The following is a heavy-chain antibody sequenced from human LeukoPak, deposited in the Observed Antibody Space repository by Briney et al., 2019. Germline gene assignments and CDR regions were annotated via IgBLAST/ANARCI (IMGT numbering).Heavy chain of an antibody. V-gene: IGHV3-30*03. D-gene: IGHD1-26*01. CDR2: ISYDGSYK. CDR3: AREVGSGAYLAHAFDV. CDR1: EFTFSTYG. J-gene: IGHJ3*01. Sequence: PGGSLRLSCAASEFTFSTYGMHWVRQAPGKGLEWVAVISYDGSYKFYADSVKGRFTISRDNSRNTLYLQMNSLRAEDTAVYYCAREVGSGAYLAHAFDVWGQGTVVTVSS.